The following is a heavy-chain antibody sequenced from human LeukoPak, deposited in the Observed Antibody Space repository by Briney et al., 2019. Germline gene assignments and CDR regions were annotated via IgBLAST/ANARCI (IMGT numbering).Heavy chain of an antibody. CDR3: ARGYYDFWSGYSYYCDY. CDR1: GGSISSGSYY. D-gene: IGHD3-3*01. Sequence: PSQTLSHTCTVSGGSISSGSYYWSWIRQPAGKGLEWIGRIYTSGSTNYNPSLKSRVTISVDTSKNQFSLKLSSVTAADTAVYYCARGYYDFWSGYSYYCDYWGQGTLVTVSS. CDR2: IYTSGST. V-gene: IGHV4-61*02. J-gene: IGHJ4*02.